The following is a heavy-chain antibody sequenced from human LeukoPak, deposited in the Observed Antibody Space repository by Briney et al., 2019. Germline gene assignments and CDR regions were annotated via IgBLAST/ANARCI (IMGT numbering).Heavy chain of an antibody. CDR1: GFTFSSYA. D-gene: IGHD3-10*01. CDR3: EGLARRGTMVPV. Sequence: SGGSLRLSCAASGFTFSSYAMHWVRQAPGKGLEYVSAISSNGGSTYYANSVKGRFTISRDNSKNTLYLQMGSLRAEDMAVYYCEGLARRGTMVPVWGQGTLVTVSS. CDR2: ISSNGGST. V-gene: IGHV3-64*01. J-gene: IGHJ4*02.